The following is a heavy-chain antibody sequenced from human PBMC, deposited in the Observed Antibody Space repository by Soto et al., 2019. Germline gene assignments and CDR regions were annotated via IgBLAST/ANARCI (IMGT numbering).Heavy chain of an antibody. CDR3: ARDRGERYYGMDV. CDR1: GGSISSGGYY. D-gene: IGHD1-1*01. V-gene: IGHV4-31*03. Sequence: LSLTCTVSGGSISSGGYYWSWIRQHPGKGLEWIGYIYYSGSTYYNPSLKSRVTISVDTSKNQFSLKLSSVTAADTAVYYRARDRGERYYGMDVWGQGNTVTVSS. CDR2: IYYSGST. J-gene: IGHJ6*02.